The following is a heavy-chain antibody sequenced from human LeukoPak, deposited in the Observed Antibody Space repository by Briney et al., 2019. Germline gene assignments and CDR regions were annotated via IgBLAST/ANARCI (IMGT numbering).Heavy chain of an antibody. J-gene: IGHJ6*03. Sequence: SVKVSCKASGGTFSSYAISWVRQAPGQGLEWMGGIIPIFGTANYAQKFQGRVTITADESTSTAYMELSSLRSEDTAVYYCARDIVVVPTAITYYYYMDVWGKGTTVTVSS. D-gene: IGHD2-2*02. CDR3: ARDIVVVPTAITYYYYMDV. V-gene: IGHV1-69*01. CDR2: IIPIFGTA. CDR1: GGTFSSYA.